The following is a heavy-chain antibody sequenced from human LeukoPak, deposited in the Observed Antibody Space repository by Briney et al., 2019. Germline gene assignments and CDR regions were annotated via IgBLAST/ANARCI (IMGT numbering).Heavy chain of an antibody. Sequence: SETLSLTCAVYGGSFSGYYWSWIRQPPGKGLEWIGEINHSGSTNYNPSLKSRVIISVDTSKNQFSLKLSSVTAADTAVYYCARVNINNWHSCDYWGQGTLVTVSS. D-gene: IGHD1-1*01. J-gene: IGHJ4*02. CDR1: GGSFSGYY. CDR3: ARVNINNWHSCDY. CDR2: INHSGST. V-gene: IGHV4-34*01.